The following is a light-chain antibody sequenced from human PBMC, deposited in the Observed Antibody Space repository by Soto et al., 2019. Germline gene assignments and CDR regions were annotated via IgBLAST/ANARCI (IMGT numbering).Light chain of an antibody. CDR2: DAS. CDR1: QSISSW. CDR3: QQYNTYSSLT. J-gene: IGKJ4*01. Sequence: DVRVTQSPATLSASVGDRVTITCRASQSISSWLAWYQQKLGRAPRLLIYDASSLESGVPSRFSGSGYGTEFTLTISSLQPDDFATYYCQQYNTYSSLTFAGGTKVDIK. V-gene: IGKV1-5*01.